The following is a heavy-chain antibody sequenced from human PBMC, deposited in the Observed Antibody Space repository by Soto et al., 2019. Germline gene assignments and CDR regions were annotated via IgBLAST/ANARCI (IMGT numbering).Heavy chain of an antibody. CDR3: ARDSHVDTAMVTAGNWFDP. CDR1: GFTCSSYA. CDR2: ISYDGSNK. V-gene: IGHV3-30-3*01. Sequence: QVQLVESGGGVVQPGRSMRLSCAASGFTCSSYAMHWVRQARGKGLEWVAVISYDGSNKYYADSVKGRFTISRDNSKNTLYVQMNSLRAEDTAVYYCARDSHVDTAMVTAGNWFDPWGQGTLVTVSS. D-gene: IGHD5-18*01. J-gene: IGHJ5*02.